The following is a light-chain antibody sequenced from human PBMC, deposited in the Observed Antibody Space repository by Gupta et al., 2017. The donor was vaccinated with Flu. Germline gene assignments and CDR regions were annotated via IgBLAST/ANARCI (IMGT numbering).Light chain of an antibody. J-gene: IGKJ1*01. V-gene: IGKV1-39*01. Sequence: DLHMNQSPSSLSASVGDRVTITCRASQNVGNYLNWYQQKQGKVPKLLIYAASSLESGVPSRFSGSGSGTEFTLTISDLQPEDFAPYYCQQGYSYPQAFGQGTRVEIK. CDR2: AAS. CDR3: QQGYSYPQA. CDR1: QNVGNY.